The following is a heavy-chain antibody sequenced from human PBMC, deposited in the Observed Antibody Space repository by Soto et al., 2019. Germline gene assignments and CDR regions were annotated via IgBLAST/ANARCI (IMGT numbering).Heavy chain of an antibody. CDR3: TRADPTVTLSVFDP. V-gene: IGHV3-30-3*01. Sequence: QVQLVESGGGVVQPGRSLRLSCAASGFIFSSYAMHWVRQAPGKGLEWVAVISFDGSSEYYADSVKGRFTISRDNSKNTLYLQMNSLSVEDSAVYYCTRADPTVTLSVFDPWGQGTLVTVSS. D-gene: IGHD4-17*01. CDR1: GFIFSSYA. CDR2: ISFDGSSE. J-gene: IGHJ5*02.